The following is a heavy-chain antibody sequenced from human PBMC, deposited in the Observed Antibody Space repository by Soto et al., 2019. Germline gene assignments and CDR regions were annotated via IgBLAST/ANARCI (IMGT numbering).Heavy chain of an antibody. CDR3: AKTVPDTNC. CDR2: ISGSGVTS. J-gene: IGHJ1*01. D-gene: IGHD6-19*01. Sequence: GGSLRLSCAASGFTFSNYALRCVRQAPWKGLERVSGISGSGVTSYYADSVKGRFTISRDDSKNMLYLQMNCLRAQDTAVFYCAKTVPDTNCWGQGT. CDR1: GFTFSNYA. V-gene: IGHV3-23*01.